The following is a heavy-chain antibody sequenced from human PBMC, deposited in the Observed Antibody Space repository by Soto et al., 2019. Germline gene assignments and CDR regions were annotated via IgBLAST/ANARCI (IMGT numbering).Heavy chain of an antibody. CDR1: GFTFSGSW. CDR3: ATAGTGTFTY. V-gene: IGHV3-74*03. Sequence: EVQLVESGGGLVQPGGSLRLSCAASGFTFSGSWMHWVRQAPGKGLVWVSRISSDGSSTTYADSVKGRFTISRDNAKNMLYLQMNSLRAEVTAVYYCATAGTGTFTYWGQGTLAIVSS. J-gene: IGHJ4*02. CDR2: ISSDGSST. D-gene: IGHD1-1*01.